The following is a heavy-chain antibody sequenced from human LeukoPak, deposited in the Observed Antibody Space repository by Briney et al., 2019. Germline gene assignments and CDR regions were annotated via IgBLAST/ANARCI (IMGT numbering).Heavy chain of an antibody. CDR2: ISHSGST. CDR3: ARGRSYGSGRYWFDP. V-gene: IGHV4-34*01. D-gene: IGHD3-10*01. Sequence: SETLSLTCAVYGGSFSGYYWSWIRQPPGKGLEWIGEISHSGSTNYNPSLKSRVTTSVDRSKNQFSLKLSSVTAADTAVYYCARGRSYGSGRYWFDPWGQGTLVTVSS. CDR1: GGSFSGYY. J-gene: IGHJ5*02.